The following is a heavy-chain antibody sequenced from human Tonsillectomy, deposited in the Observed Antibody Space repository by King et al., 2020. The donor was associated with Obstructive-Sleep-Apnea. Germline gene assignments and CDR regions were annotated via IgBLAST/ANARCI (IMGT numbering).Heavy chain of an antibody. CDR3: ARQPDDSSGYYPSDAFDI. V-gene: IGHV5-51*01. J-gene: IGHJ3*02. D-gene: IGHD3-22*01. CDR1: GYSFTSYW. CDR2: IYPGDSDT. Sequence: QLVQSGAEVKKPGESLKISCKGSGYSFTSYWIGWVRQMPGKGLEWMGIIYPGDSDTRYSPSFQGQVTISADKSISTAYLQWSSLKASDTAMYYCARQPDDSSGYYPSDAFDIWGQGTMVTVSS.